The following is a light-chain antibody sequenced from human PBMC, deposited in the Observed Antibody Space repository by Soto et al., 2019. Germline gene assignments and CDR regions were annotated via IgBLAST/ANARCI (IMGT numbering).Light chain of an antibody. V-gene: IGLV2-14*01. J-gene: IGLJ2*01. CDR2: DVS. Sequence: QSALTQPASVSGSPGQSITISCTGTSSDVGGYNYVSWYQQHPGKAPKLMIYDVSNRPSGVSNRFSGSKSGNRASLTISGLQAGDEADYYCRSYTSSSVVFGGGTKVTVL. CDR1: SSDVGGYNY. CDR3: RSYTSSSVV.